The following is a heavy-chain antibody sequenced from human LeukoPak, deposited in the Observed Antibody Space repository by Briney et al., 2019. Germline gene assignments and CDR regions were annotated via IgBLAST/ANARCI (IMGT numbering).Heavy chain of an antibody. Sequence: PGGSLRLSCAASGFTLSSYDMHWVRQATGKGLEWVSAIGTAGDTYYPGSVKGRFTISRENAKNSLYLQMNSLRAGDTAVYYCARVTYYGSGTAFDIWGQGTMVTVSS. CDR1: GFTLSSYD. V-gene: IGHV3-13*01. D-gene: IGHD3-10*01. J-gene: IGHJ3*02. CDR3: ARVTYYGSGTAFDI. CDR2: IGTAGDT.